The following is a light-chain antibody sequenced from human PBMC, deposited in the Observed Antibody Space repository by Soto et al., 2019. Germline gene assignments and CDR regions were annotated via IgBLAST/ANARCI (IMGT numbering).Light chain of an antibody. CDR2: DVS. CDR1: QGISSY. J-gene: IGKJ4*01. CDR3: QQLNSFPFT. Sequence: DIQLTQSPSFLSASVGDRVTITCRASQGISSYLAWYQQKPGKAPKLLIYDVSTLESGVPSSFSGSGSGTEFTLTIVSLQPEDFATYYCQQLNSFPFTFGGGTKVDIK. V-gene: IGKV1-9*01.